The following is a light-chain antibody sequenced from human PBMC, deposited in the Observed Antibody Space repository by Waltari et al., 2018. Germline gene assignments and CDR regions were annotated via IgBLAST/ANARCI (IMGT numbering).Light chain of an antibody. CDR1: QEISNY. J-gene: IGKJ2*01. CDR3: QQYDNLPRT. Sequence: DIQMTQSPSSLSASVGDRVTIPCQASQEISNYLNWYQQKTGKAPKRLIYDASNLETGVPSRFSGSGSGTDFTFTISSLQPEDIATYYCQQYDNLPRTFGQGTKLEIK. CDR2: DAS. V-gene: IGKV1-33*01.